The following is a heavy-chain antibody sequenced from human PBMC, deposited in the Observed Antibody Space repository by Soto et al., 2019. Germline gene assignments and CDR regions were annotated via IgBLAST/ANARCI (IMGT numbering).Heavy chain of an antibody. CDR3: ARVSLYCTNGVCHFDY. D-gene: IGHD2-8*01. CDR1: GYSFTNNW. Sequence: GESLKISCKDYGYSFTNNWIAWVRQMPGKGLEWMGSIYPGDSDTRYSPSFEGQVTISADEAIDTAYLQWSSLKASDTVMYYCARVSLYCTNGVCHFDYWGQGTLVTVSS. V-gene: IGHV5-51*01. J-gene: IGHJ4*02. CDR2: IYPGDSDT.